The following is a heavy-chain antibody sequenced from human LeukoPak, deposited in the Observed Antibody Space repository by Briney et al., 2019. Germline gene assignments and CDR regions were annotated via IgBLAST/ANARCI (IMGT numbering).Heavy chain of an antibody. CDR1: GGTFSSYA. Sequence: EASVKVSCKASGGTFSSYAISWVRQAPGQGLEWMGRIIPILGIANYAQKFQGRVTITADKSTSTAYMELSRLTSDDTAVYYCARAEFCAPNCYYYFYYWGQGALVTVSS. CDR2: IIPILGIA. CDR3: ARAEFCAPNCYYYFYY. V-gene: IGHV1-69*04. J-gene: IGHJ4*02. D-gene: IGHD2-21*02.